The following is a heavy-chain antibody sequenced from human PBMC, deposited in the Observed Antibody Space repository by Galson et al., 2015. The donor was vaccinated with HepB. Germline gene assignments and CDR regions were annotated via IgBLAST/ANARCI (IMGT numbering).Heavy chain of an antibody. V-gene: IGHV6-1*01. Sequence: CAISGDSVSSDSAAWNWIRQSPSRGLEWLGRTYYRSKWYYGYAVSVRGRITINLDTSKNQFSLQLNSVAPEDTAVYYCARMVGGTRDYWGQGTLVTVSS. J-gene: IGHJ4*02. CDR3: ARMVGGTRDY. CDR1: GDSVSSDSAA. D-gene: IGHD1-26*01. CDR2: TYYRSKWYY.